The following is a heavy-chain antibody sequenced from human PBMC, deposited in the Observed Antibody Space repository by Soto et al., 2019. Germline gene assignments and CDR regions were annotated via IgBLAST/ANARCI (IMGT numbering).Heavy chain of an antibody. V-gene: IGHV3-23*01. D-gene: IGHD3-22*01. J-gene: IGHJ4*02. CDR2: SNGSRGST. CDR1: GFTFSSYA. Sequence: GGSLRLSCAASGFTFSSYALTWVRHPPGPGLELVSASNGSRGSTYYEDPVKGRLTTTTNDSKNTLYLQMNSLRAEDTAVYYCAKGPVCPTYDSSGFVPFDSWGQGTLVTVSS. CDR3: AKGPVCPTYDSSGFVPFDS.